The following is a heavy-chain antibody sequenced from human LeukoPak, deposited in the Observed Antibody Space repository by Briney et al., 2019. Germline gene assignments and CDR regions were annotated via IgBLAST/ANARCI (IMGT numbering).Heavy chain of an antibody. CDR3: ARGSRVVVAARGYYGMDV. J-gene: IGHJ6*02. CDR1: GFTFSSYE. Sequence: PGGSLRLSCAASGFTFSSYEMNWVRQAPGKGLEWVLYISSSGSTIYYADSVKGRFTISRDNAKNSLYLQMNSLRAEDTAVYYCARGSRVVVAARGYYGMDVWGQGTTVTVSS. V-gene: IGHV3-48*03. CDR2: ISSSGSTI. D-gene: IGHD2-15*01.